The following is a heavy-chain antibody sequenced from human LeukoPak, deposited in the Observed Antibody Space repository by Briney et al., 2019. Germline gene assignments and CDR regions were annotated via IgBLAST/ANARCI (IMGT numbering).Heavy chain of an antibody. J-gene: IGHJ5*02. CDR2: ISVSNGNT. V-gene: IGHV1-18*01. CDR1: AYTFTSYA. D-gene: IGHD1-26*01. CDR3: ARDLAGIVGVTAWFDP. Sequence: GASVKVSCKASAYTFTSYAISWVRQAPGQGLEWMGWISVSNGNTNYAQKLQGRVTMTTDTSTNTAYMELRSLRLDDTAVYYCARDLAGIVGVTAWFDPWGQGTLVTVSS.